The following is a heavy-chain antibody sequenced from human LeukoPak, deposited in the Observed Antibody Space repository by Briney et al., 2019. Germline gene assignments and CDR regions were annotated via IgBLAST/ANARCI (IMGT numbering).Heavy chain of an antibody. CDR1: GFTFSSYA. CDR3: AKGGGYFGSGSYYNH. D-gene: IGHD3-10*01. CDR2: ISYDGSNK. V-gene: IGHV3-30*04. Sequence: GRSLRLSCAASGFTFSSYAMHWVRQAPGKGLEWVAVISYDGSNKYYADSVMGRFTFSRDNSKNTLYLQMNSLRAEDTAVYYCAKGGGYFGSGSYYNHWGQGTLVTVSS. J-gene: IGHJ4*02.